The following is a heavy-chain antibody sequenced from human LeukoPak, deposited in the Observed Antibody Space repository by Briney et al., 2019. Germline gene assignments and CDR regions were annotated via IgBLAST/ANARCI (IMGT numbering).Heavy chain of an antibody. J-gene: IGHJ4*02. D-gene: IGHD3-3*01. Sequence: GGSLRLSCAASGFTFSSYWMHWVRQAPGKGVGWVSRINSDGSSTSYADSVKGRFTISRDNAKNTLYLQMNSLRAEDTAVYYCARAVDFWSGYSFDYWGQGTLVTVSS. CDR2: INSDGSST. V-gene: IGHV3-74*01. CDR1: GFTFSSYW. CDR3: ARAVDFWSGYSFDY.